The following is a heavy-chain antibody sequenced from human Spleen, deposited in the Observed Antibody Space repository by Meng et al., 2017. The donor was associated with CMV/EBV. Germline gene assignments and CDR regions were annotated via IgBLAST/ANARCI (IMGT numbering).Heavy chain of an antibody. CDR2: INQDGSEK. CDR1: GFTFSSYW. V-gene: IGHV3-7*01. D-gene: IGHD3-9*01. Sequence: GGSLRLSCAASGFTFSSYWMSWVRQAPGKGLEWVANINQDGSEKYYVDSVKGRFTFSRDNARNSLFLQMNTLRPEDTAVYYCARFDWLLLHFDYWGQGTLVTVSS. CDR3: ARFDWLLLHFDY. J-gene: IGHJ4*02.